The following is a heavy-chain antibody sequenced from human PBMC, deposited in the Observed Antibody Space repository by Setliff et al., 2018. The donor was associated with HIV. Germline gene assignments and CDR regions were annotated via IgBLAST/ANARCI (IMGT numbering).Heavy chain of an antibody. D-gene: IGHD3-22*01. J-gene: IGHJ4*02. CDR1: GYSFTTYS. CDR2: IHTSTGKP. Sequence: ASVKVSCKASGYSFTTYSINWLRQAPGQGPEWMGWIHTSTGKPTYVRDFTGRFVFSLDTSANTAFLQISDLKTEDTAVYYCARNSPFPPSSGAHFDFWGPGTLVTVSS. CDR3: ARNSPFPPSSGAHFDF. V-gene: IGHV7-4-1*02.